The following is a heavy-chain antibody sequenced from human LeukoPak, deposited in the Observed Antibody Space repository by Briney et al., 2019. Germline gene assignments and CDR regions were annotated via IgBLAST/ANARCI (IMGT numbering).Heavy chain of an antibody. V-gene: IGHV4-59*08. CDR2: IYYSGST. CDR1: GGSINTYY. Sequence: SETLSLTCAVSGGSINTYYWSWIRQPPGKGLEWIGYIYYSGSTNYNPSLKSRVTISVDTSKNQFSLKLSSVTAADTAVYYCARRGDTAMVTGNWFDPWGQGTLVTVSS. J-gene: IGHJ5*02. CDR3: ARRGDTAMVTGNWFDP. D-gene: IGHD5-18*01.